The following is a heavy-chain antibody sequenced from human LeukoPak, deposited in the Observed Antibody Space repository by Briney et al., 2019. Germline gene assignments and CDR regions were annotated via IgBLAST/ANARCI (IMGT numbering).Heavy chain of an antibody. CDR1: GGSFSTTNYC. D-gene: IGHD7-27*01. CDR3: ARHHHHWNWGE. Sequence: SETLSLTCTVSGGSFSTTNYCWGWIRQPPGKGLEWIGSINHGGDIYYNPSLKSRVTISVDTSKNQFSLKLNSVTAADTAVYYCARHHHHWNWGEWGQGTLVTVSS. J-gene: IGHJ4*02. V-gene: IGHV4-39*01. CDR2: INHGGDI.